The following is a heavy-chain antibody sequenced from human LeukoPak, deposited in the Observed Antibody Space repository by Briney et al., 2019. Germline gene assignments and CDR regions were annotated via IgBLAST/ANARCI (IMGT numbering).Heavy chain of an antibody. V-gene: IGHV1-69*13. CDR2: IIPIFGTA. CDR3: RANLRDFDY. CDR1: GGTFSSYA. J-gene: IGHJ4*02. D-gene: IGHD4/OR15-4a*01. Sequence: ASVKVSCKASGGTFSSYAISWVQQAPGQGLEWMGGIIPIFGTANYAQKFQGRVTITADESTSTAYMELSSLRSEDTAVYYCRANLRDFDYWGQGTLVTVSS.